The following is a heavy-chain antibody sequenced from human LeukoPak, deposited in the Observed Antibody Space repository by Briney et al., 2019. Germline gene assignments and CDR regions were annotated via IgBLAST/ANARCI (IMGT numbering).Heavy chain of an antibody. J-gene: IGHJ4*02. CDR3: GMYCSSTTCYTRSGDY. V-gene: IGHV4-38-2*02. Sequence: SETLSLLCTVSGYSITSGYKWAWIRQPPGTLLEWIGRLYHSGNDYYNPSLKSRDNISVDMPKNKFSLTLRSVIAADRAVYYCGMYCSSTTCYTRSGDYWGQGTLVTVSS. D-gene: IGHD2-2*02. CDR2: LYHSGND. CDR1: GYSITSGYK.